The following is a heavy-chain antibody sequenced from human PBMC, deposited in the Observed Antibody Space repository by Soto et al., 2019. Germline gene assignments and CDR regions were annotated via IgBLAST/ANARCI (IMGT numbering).Heavy chain of an antibody. J-gene: IGHJ3*01. CDR1: GGAFSTSD. Sequence: QVHLVQSGAEVKMPGSSVRVSCASSGGAFSTSDIGWVRQAPGQGLEWMGGIIPVFGAANYAQKFKGRVTITADESTRTAYLEMSSLKPEDTATYYCARDPRSGWAHDAFDVWGPWTAIIVSS. CDR3: ARDPRSGWAHDAFDV. D-gene: IGHD3-22*01. CDR2: IIPVFGAA. V-gene: IGHV1-69*01.